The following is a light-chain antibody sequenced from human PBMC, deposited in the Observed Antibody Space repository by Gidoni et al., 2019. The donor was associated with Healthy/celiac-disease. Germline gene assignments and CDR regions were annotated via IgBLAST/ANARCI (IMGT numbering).Light chain of an antibody. J-gene: IGKJ4*01. V-gene: IGKV1-33*01. CDR2: DAS. Sequence: DIQRTQSPSSLSASVGDRVTITCQASQDISNYLTWYQQKPGKAPKLLIYDASTLETGVPSRFSGSGSGTDFTFTISSLQPEDIATYYCQQYDNLPLTFGGGTKVEIK. CDR3: QQYDNLPLT. CDR1: QDISNY.